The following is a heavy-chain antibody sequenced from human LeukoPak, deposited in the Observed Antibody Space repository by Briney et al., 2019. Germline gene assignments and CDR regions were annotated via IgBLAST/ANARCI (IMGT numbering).Heavy chain of an antibody. Sequence: SETLSLTCTVSGGSIYSSSYYWGGIRQPPGKGLEGIGSIYYSGSNYYNPSLKSRVTISGDTSKNQFSLELSSVTAADAAVYYCARLYTSGWHVDYWGQGTLVTVSS. J-gene: IGHJ4*02. CDR2: IYYSGSN. D-gene: IGHD6-19*01. CDR3: ARLYTSGWHVDY. V-gene: IGHV4-39*01. CDR1: GGSIYSSSYY.